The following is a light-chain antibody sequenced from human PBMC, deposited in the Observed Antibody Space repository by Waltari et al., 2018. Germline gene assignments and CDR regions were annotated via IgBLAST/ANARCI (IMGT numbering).Light chain of an antibody. CDR3: SSYTPTSVL. V-gene: IGLV2-14*03. CDR2: DVS. J-gene: IGLJ3*02. Sequence: QSALTQPASVSGSPGQSITISGTVASSYVGGYNFVSWYQQNPGKAPKLMIYDVSHRPSGVSNRFSGAKYGNTASLTISGLQAEDEAVYHCSSYTPTSVLFGGGTKLTVL. CDR1: SSYVGGYNF.